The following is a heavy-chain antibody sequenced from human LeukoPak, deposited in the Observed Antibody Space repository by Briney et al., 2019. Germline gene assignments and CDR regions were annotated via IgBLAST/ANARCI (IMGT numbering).Heavy chain of an antibody. D-gene: IGHD6-19*01. V-gene: IGHV3-9*01. Sequence: PGGSLRLSCAASGFTFDDYAMHWVRQAPGKGLEWCSGISWYSGSIGYADSVKGRFTISRDNAKNSLYLQMNSLRAEDTAVYYCAKVRGWYQTFFDYWGQGTLVTVSS. J-gene: IGHJ4*02. CDR1: GFTFDDYA. CDR2: ISWYSGSI. CDR3: AKVRGWYQTFFDY.